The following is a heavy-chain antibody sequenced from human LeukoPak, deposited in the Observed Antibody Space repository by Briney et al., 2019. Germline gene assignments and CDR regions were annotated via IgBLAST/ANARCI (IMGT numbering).Heavy chain of an antibody. CDR3: ARDRPGEGVDFWSGYYYYYYYMDV. D-gene: IGHD3-3*01. Sequence: GASVKVSCKASGYTFTSYGISWVRQAPGQGLEWMGWISAYNGNTNYAQKLQGRVTMTTDTSTSTAYMELRSLRSDDTAVYYCARDRPGEGVDFWSGYYYYYYYMDVWGKGTTVTVSS. CDR2: ISAYNGNT. V-gene: IGHV1-18*01. CDR1: GYTFTSYG. J-gene: IGHJ6*03.